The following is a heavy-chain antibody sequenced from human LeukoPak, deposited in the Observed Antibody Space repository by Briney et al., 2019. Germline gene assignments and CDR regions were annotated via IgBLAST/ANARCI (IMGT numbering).Heavy chain of an antibody. CDR1: GFTFSNAW. CDR2: IYSGGST. J-gene: IGHJ3*02. V-gene: IGHV3-53*01. Sequence: GGSLRLSCAAPGFTFSNAWMNWVRQAPGKGLEWVSVIYSGGSTYYADSVKGRFTISRDNSKNTLYLQMNSLRAEDTAVYYCARVYNYGSGSYSYAFDIWGQGTMVTVSS. CDR3: ARVYNYGSGSYSYAFDI. D-gene: IGHD3-10*01.